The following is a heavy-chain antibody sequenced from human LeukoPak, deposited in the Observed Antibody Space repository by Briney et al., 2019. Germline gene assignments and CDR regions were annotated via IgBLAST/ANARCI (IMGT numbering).Heavy chain of an antibody. CDR3: ARAIAAAGTLSYYYYYMDV. J-gene: IGHJ6*03. V-gene: IGHV3-7*01. CDR2: IKQDGSEK. Sequence: PGGSLRLSCAASGFTFSSYWMSWVRQAPGKGLEWVANIKQDGSEKYYVDSVKGRFTISGDNAKNSLYLQMNSLRAEDTAVYYCARAIAAAGTLSYYYYYMDVWGKGTTVTVSS. D-gene: IGHD6-13*01. CDR1: GFTFSSYW.